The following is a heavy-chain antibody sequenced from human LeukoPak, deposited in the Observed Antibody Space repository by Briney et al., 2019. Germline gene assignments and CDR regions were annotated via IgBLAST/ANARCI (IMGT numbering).Heavy chain of an antibody. J-gene: IGHJ4*02. V-gene: IGHV3-21*01. Sequence: GGSLRLSCAASGFTFSSYNMNWVRQAPGKGLEWVSSISGSSSYIYYADSVKGRFAISRDNAKNSLYLQMNSLRAEDTAVYYCARGRTHDYGVDYFDYWGQGTLVTVSS. CDR2: ISGSSSYI. D-gene: IGHD4-17*01. CDR3: ARGRTHDYGVDYFDY. CDR1: GFTFSSYN.